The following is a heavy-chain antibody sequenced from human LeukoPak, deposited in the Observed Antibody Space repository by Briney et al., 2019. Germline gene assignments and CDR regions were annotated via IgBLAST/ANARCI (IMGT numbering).Heavy chain of an antibody. CDR1: GFSFSNFW. CDR3: ARWDSSGYYSLDY. V-gene: IGHV3-74*01. CDR2: INTDGSAT. D-gene: IGHD3-22*01. Sequence: GGSLRLSCVASGFSFSNFWMHWVRQGPGKGLVWVSRINTDGSATDYADSVKGRFTISRDSAKNTLYLQMNSLRAEDTAVYYCARWDSSGYYSLDYWGQGTLVTVSS. J-gene: IGHJ4*02.